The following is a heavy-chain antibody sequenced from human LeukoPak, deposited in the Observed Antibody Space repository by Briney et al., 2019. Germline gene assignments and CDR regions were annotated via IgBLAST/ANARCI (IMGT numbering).Heavy chain of an antibody. CDR2: IKSKTDGGTT. CDR3: TTRNSNFSNIGIDY. D-gene: IGHD1-7*01. Sequence: GGSLRLSCAASGFTFSNAWMSWVRQTPGKGLEWVGRIKSKTDGGTTDYAAPVKGRFTISRDDSKNTLYLQMNSLKTEDTAVYYCTTRNSNFSNIGIDYWGQGTLVTVSS. V-gene: IGHV3-15*01. CDR1: GFTFSNAW. J-gene: IGHJ4*02.